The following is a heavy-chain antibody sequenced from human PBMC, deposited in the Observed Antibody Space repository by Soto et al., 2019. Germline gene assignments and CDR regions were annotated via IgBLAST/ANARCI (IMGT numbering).Heavy chain of an antibody. V-gene: IGHV4-30-4*01. CDR3: ARGSDYGGNYIDY. Sequence: QVQLQESGPGLVKPSQTLSLTCTVSGGSISSGDYYWSWIRQPPGKGLEWIGYIYYSGSTYYNPSLKGRVTISVDTSKNQFSLKLSSVTAADTAVYYCARGSDYGGNYIDYWGQGTLVTVSS. CDR2: IYYSGST. J-gene: IGHJ4*02. D-gene: IGHD4-17*01. CDR1: GGSISSGDYY.